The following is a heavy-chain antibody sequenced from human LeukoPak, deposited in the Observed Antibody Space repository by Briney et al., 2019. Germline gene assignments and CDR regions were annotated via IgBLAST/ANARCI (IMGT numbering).Heavy chain of an antibody. CDR3: VKDGGTLWGRINYYFDY. V-gene: IGHV3-64D*06. CDR1: GFTFSNSV. Sequence: GGSLRLSCSASGFTFSNSVMHWVRQAPGKGLEYVSDDSTSGDNTHYADSVKGRFTISRDNSKNTLFLQMSSPRAEDTAVYYCVKDGGTLWGRINYYFDYWGQGALVTVSS. CDR2: DSTSGDNT. J-gene: IGHJ4*02. D-gene: IGHD3-16*01.